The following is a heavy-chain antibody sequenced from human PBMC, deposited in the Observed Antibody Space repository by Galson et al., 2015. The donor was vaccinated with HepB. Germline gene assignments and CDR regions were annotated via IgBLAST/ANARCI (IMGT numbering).Heavy chain of an antibody. CDR3: ALLRSYNGGYYGMDV. J-gene: IGHJ6*02. Sequence: QSGAEVKKPGESLKISCKGSGYSFTSYWISWVRQMPGKGLEWMGRIDPSDSYTNYSPSFQGHVTISADKSISTAYLQWSSLKASDTAMYYCALLRSYNGGYYGMDVWGQGTTVTVSS. D-gene: IGHD3-10*01. CDR1: GYSFTSYW. V-gene: IGHV5-10-1*01. CDR2: IDPSDSYT.